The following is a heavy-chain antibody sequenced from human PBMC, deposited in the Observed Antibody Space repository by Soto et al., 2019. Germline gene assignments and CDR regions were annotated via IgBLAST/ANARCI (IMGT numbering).Heavy chain of an antibody. D-gene: IGHD5-12*01. CDR2: IIPIVGTA. Sequence: SVKVSCKASGCTYSSYAISWVREAPGQGLEWMGGIIPIVGTANYAQKFQGRVTITADKSTSTAYMELSSLRSEDTAVYYCARSGDTRDGYNLYFDYWGQGTIGSVSS. J-gene: IGHJ4*02. CDR3: ARSGDTRDGYNLYFDY. CDR1: GCTYSSYA. V-gene: IGHV1-69*06.